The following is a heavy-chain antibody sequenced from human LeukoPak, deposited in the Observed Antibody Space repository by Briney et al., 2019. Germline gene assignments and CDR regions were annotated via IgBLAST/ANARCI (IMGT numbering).Heavy chain of an antibody. Sequence: ASVKVSCKASGHTFTTFHIHWVRQAPGQGLEWMGVISSSGGGTDYAGKFQGRVTVTRDTSTNTVYMEMSSLRSVDTAVYYCAKEEAGSGSFDFWGQGTLVTVSS. CDR3: AKEEAGSGSFDF. J-gene: IGHJ4*02. D-gene: IGHD6-19*01. CDR2: ISSSGGGT. V-gene: IGHV1-46*01. CDR1: GHTFTTFH.